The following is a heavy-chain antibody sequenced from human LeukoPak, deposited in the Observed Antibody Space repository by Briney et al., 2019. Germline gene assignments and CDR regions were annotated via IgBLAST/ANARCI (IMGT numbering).Heavy chain of an antibody. Sequence: ASVKVSCKASGYTFTGYYMHWVRQAPGQGLEWMGRINPNSGGTNYAQKFQGRVTMTRDTSISTAYMELSRLRSDDTAVYYCARSSLRWMTTVTKFDYWGQGTLVTVSS. V-gene: IGHV1-2*06. CDR1: GYTFTGYY. D-gene: IGHD4-17*01. CDR3: ARSSLRWMTTVTKFDY. J-gene: IGHJ4*02. CDR2: INPNSGGT.